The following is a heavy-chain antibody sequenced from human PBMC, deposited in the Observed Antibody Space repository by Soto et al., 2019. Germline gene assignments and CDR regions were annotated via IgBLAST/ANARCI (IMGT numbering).Heavy chain of an antibody. CDR3: ARGYSSSWYLFDP. D-gene: IGHD6-13*01. CDR2: IIPIFGTA. CDR1: GGTFSSYA. V-gene: IGHV1-69*06. J-gene: IGHJ5*02. Sequence: GASVKVSCKASGGTFSSYAISWVRQAPGQGLEWMGGIIPIFGTANYAQKFQGRVTITADKSTSTAYMELSSLRSEDTAVYYCARGYSSSWYLFDPWGQGTLVTVSS.